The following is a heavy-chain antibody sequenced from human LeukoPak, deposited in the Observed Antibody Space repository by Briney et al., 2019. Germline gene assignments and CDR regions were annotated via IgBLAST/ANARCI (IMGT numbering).Heavy chain of an antibody. J-gene: IGHJ4*02. D-gene: IGHD1-26*01. CDR3: ARGGSSNFTS. CDR2: INTGNGDT. Sequence: GASVKISCKGSGYTFVNSAMYWVRQAPGQRLEWMGWINTGNGDTKLSPSSRGRVVFTRDTAANTAYMELNNLASEDTAVYYCARGGSSNFTSWGQGTLVTVSS. CDR1: GYTFVNSA. V-gene: IGHV1-3*04.